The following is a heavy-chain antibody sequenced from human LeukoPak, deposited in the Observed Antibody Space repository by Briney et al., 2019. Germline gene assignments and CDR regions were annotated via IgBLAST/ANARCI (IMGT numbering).Heavy chain of an antibody. D-gene: IGHD5-18*01. J-gene: IGHJ4*02. CDR2: IYYTGAT. CDR1: GGSISSYY. Sequence: SETLSLTCTVSGGSISSYYWSWIRLPPGKGLEWIGYIYYTGATYYNPSLKSRVTISLDTSKNQFSLKLSSVTAADAAVYYCARAGYSYGTGYYFDYWGQGTLVTVSS. CDR3: ARAGYSYGTGYYFDY. V-gene: IGHV4-59*01.